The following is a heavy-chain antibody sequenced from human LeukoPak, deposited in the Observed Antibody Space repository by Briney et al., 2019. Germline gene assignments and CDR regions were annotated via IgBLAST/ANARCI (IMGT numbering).Heavy chain of an antibody. CDR3: AMSSVQLWFGGRVGHFDY. Sequence: SETLSLTCTVSGGSISSSSYYWGWIRQPPGKGLEWIGSIYYSGSTYYNPSLKSRVTISVDTSKNQFSLKLSSVTAADTAVYYCAMSSVQLWFGGRVGHFDYWGQGTLVTVSS. CDR2: IYYSGST. D-gene: IGHD5-18*01. J-gene: IGHJ4*02. V-gene: IGHV4-39*07. CDR1: GGSISSSSYY.